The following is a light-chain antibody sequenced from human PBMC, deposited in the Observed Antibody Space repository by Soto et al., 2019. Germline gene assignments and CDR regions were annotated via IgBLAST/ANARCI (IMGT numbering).Light chain of an antibody. Sequence: EIALTQSPDTLSLSPGERSTLSCWASHSVTTHLAWFQQRPGQTPRLLIYDASTRAPGIPARLSGRGSGADFTLTISSPEPEDFAVYYCQQRSDSITFGQVTRLEI. V-gene: IGKV3-11*01. CDR3: QQRSDSIT. J-gene: IGKJ5*01. CDR2: DAS. CDR1: HSVTTH.